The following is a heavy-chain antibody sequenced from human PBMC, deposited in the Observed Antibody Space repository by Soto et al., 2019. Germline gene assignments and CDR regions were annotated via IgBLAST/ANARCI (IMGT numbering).Heavy chain of an antibody. D-gene: IGHD6-19*01. J-gene: IGHJ4*01. CDR1: GFTFSSYG. CDR3: AKEVAVAGDLDY. V-gene: IGHV3-30*18. CDR2: ISSDGETK. Sequence: QVRLVESGGGVVHPGRSLRLSCVASGFTFSSYGIHWVRQAPGKGLEWVGVISSDGETKYYADSVKGRFTISRDNSKNTMYLQMESMRPADTAVYYCAKEVAVAGDLDYWGHGTLVTVSS.